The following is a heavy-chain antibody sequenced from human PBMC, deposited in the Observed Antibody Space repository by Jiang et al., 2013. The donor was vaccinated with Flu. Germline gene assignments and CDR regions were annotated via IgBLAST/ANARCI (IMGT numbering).Heavy chain of an antibody. Sequence: GLVKPSETLSLTCAVSGYSISSGYYWGWIRQPPGKGLEWIGSIYHSGSTYYNPSLKSRVTISVDTSKNQFSLKLSSVTAADTAVYYCARHDSGGVGYGMDVWGQGTTVTVSS. CDR3: ARHDSGGVGYGMDV. CDR2: IYHSGST. CDR1: GYSISSGYY. V-gene: IGHV4-38-2*01. J-gene: IGHJ6*02. D-gene: IGHD2-21*01.